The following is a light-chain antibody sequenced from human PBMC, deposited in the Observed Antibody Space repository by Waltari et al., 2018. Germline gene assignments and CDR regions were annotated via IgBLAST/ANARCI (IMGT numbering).Light chain of an antibody. J-gene: IGLJ3*02. CDR2: DVD. CDR3: CSYAGSAVSV. V-gene: IGLV2-23*02. Sequence: QSALPPTSPLSGSPGPSIIISRSGDSRAIGICNLVSWYQQHPGKAPTLIVYDVDKRPSGVSNRFSGSKSGNAAFLTIPGLQTADEADYYCCSYAGSAVSVFGGGTKLTVL. CDR1: SRAIGICNL.